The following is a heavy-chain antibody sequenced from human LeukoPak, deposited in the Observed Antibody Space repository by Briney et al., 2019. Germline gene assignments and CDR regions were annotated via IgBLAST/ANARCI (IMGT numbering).Heavy chain of an antibody. J-gene: IGHJ3*02. V-gene: IGHV3-23*01. D-gene: IGHD2-2*01. Sequence: GGSLRLSCAASGFTFSSYAMSWVRQAPGKGLEWVSAISGSGGSTYYAASVKGRFTISRDNSKNTLYLQMNSLRAEDTAVYYCAKGVTRIVVVPAAYAGAFDIWGQGTMVTVSS. CDR1: GFTFSSYA. CDR3: AKGVTRIVVVPAAYAGAFDI. CDR2: ISGSGGST.